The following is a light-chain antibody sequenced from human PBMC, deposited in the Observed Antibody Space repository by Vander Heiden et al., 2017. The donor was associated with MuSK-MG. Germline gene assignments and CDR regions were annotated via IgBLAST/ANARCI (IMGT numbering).Light chain of an antibody. Sequence: AIQMTQSPSSLSASVGDRVTITCRASQGIGNDLGWYQQKPGNAPKLLIYTASNLQSGVPSRFSGSGSGTDFTLTINSLQPEDFATYCCRQDDNYPITFGQGTQMEIK. CDR3: RQDDNYPIT. CDR1: QGIGND. J-gene: IGKJ5*01. CDR2: TAS. V-gene: IGKV1-6*01.